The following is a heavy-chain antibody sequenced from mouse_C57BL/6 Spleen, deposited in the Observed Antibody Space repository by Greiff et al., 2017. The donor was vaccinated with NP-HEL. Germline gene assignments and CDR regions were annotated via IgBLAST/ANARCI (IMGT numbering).Heavy chain of an antibody. CDR2: ISSGSSTI. CDR1: GFTFSDYG. Sequence: EVKLVESGGGLVKPGGSLKLSCAASGFTFSDYGMHWVRQAPEKGLEWVAYISSGSSTIYYADTVKGRFTISRDNAKNTLFLQMTSLRSEDTAMYYCAREGYYGPYAMDYWGQGTSVTVSS. J-gene: IGHJ4*01. V-gene: IGHV5-17*01. CDR3: AREGYYGPYAMDY. D-gene: IGHD1-2*01.